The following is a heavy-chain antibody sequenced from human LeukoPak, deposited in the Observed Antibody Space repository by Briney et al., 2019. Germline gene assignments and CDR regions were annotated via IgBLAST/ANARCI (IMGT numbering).Heavy chain of an antibody. Sequence: SETLSLTCAVYGGSFSGYYWSWIRQPPGKGLEWIGEINHSGSTNYNPSLKSRVTISVDTSENQFSLKLSSVTAADTAVYYCARFYRPYYYDSSGPMRGNFDHWGQGTLVTVSS. J-gene: IGHJ4*02. V-gene: IGHV4-34*01. CDR3: ARFYRPYYYDSSGPMRGNFDH. CDR2: INHSGST. CDR1: GGSFSGYY. D-gene: IGHD3-22*01.